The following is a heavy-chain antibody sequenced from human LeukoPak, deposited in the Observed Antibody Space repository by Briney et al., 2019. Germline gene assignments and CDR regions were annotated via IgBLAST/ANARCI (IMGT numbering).Heavy chain of an antibody. D-gene: IGHD5-18*01. Sequence: SETLSLTCAVYGGSFSGYYWSWIRQPPGKGLEWIGEINHSGSTNYNPSLKSRVTISVDTSKNQFSLKLSSVTAADTAVYYCASLQGYSYDDYWGQGTLVTVSS. V-gene: IGHV4-34*01. CDR3: ASLQGYSYDDY. J-gene: IGHJ4*02. CDR1: GGSFSGYY. CDR2: INHSGST.